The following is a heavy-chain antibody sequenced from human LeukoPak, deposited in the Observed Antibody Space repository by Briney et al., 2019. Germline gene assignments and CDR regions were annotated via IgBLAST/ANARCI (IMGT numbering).Heavy chain of an antibody. D-gene: IGHD6-13*01. CDR3: ARGGLSSPVDP. J-gene: IGHJ5*02. V-gene: IGHV4-34*01. CDR1: GGSFGGYY. Sequence: SETLSLTCAVYGGSFGGYYWSWIRQPPGKGLEWIGEINHSGSTNYNPSLKSRVTISVDTSKNQFSLKLSSVTAADTAAYYCARGGLSSPVDPWGQGTLVTVSS. CDR2: INHSGST.